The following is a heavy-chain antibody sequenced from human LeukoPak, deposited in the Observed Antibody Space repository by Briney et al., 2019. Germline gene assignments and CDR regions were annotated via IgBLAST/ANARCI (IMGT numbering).Heavy chain of an antibody. V-gene: IGHV3-53*01. J-gene: IGHJ3*02. Sequence: GGSLRLSCAASGFSVSSNYMSWVRQAPGKGLEWVSIIYSGGYTYYADSMKGRFTISRDNSNNTLYLQMNSLRAEDTAVYYCARDRGAFDIWGQGTMVTVSS. D-gene: IGHD3-10*01. CDR2: IYSGGYT. CDR1: GFSVSSNY. CDR3: ARDRGAFDI.